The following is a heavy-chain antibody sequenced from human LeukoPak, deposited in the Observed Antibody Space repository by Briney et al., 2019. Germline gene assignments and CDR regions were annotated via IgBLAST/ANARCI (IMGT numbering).Heavy chain of an antibody. CDR1: GWSFSGSY. J-gene: IGHJ4*02. Sequence: SETLSLTCAVPGWSFSGSYWSWIRQPPGKGLEWIGEINHSGSTNYNTSLKSRVTISVDTSKNQFSLKLSSVTAADTAVYYCARGWDIVVVPAAIGDPFDYWGQGTLVTVSS. CDR2: INHSGST. V-gene: IGHV4-34*01. D-gene: IGHD2-2*01. CDR3: ARGWDIVVVPAAIGDPFDY.